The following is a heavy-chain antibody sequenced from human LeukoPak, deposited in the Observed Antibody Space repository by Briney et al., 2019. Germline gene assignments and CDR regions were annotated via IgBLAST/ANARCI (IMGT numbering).Heavy chain of an antibody. V-gene: IGHV4-39*01. D-gene: IGHD6-13*01. CDR2: IYYSGST. J-gene: IGHJ4*02. Sequence: SETLSLTCTVSGGSISSGSYYWGWIRQPPGKGLEWIGSIYYSGSTYYNPSLKSRVTISVDTSKNQFSLKLSSVTAADTAVYYCARQEQQLDIDYWGQGTLVTVSS. CDR1: GGSISSGSYY. CDR3: ARQEQQLDIDY.